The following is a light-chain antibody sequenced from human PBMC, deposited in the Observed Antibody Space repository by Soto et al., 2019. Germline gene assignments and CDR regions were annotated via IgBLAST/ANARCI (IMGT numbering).Light chain of an antibody. Sequence: QSVLTQPASVSGSPGQSITISCTGTSSDVGLYDYVSWYQHHPGKAPKLIIYEVSNRPSGVSDRFSGSKSGNTASLTISGLQAEDEADYYCCSYTATDTYVFGPATKVTVL. CDR2: EVS. CDR1: SSDVGLYDY. J-gene: IGLJ1*01. CDR3: CSYTATDTYV. V-gene: IGLV2-14*01.